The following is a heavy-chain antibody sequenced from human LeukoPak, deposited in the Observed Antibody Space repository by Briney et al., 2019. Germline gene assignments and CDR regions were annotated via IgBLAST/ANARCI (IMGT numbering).Heavy chain of an antibody. D-gene: IGHD3-16*01. V-gene: IGHV3-48*01. J-gene: IGHJ4*02. CDR2: ISSSSSNI. CDR3: ARDLQVWAYYFDY. CDR1: GFTFSTYG. Sequence: PGGSLRLSCAASGFTFSTYGTSWVRQAPGKGLEWVSYISSSSSNIYYADSVRGRFTVSRDNAKKSLYLQMNSLRAEDTAVYYCARDLQVWAYYFDYWGQGTLVTVSS.